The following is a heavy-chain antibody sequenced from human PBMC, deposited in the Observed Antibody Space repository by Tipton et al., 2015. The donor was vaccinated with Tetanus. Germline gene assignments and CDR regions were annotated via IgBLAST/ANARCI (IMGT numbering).Heavy chain of an antibody. CDR2: IYPDDSDT. CDR1: GDSFSTYW. V-gene: IGHV5-51*01. D-gene: IGHD3-22*01. CDR3: ARGSSRYPYDYSMDD. Sequence: QLVQSGAEVKKPGESLKISCKGSGDSFSTYWIGWVRQMPGKGLEWMGIIYPDDSDTRYSPSFQGQVTISADKSISTAYLQWSSLKASDTAVYYCARGSSRYPYDYSMDDWGQGSTVSVSS. J-gene: IGHJ6*02.